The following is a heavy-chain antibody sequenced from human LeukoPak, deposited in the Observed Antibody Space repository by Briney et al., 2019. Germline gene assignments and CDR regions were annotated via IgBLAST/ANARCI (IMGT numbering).Heavy chain of an antibody. CDR1: GGSFSGYY. CDR3: ARVEHDYVWGSYRRDFDY. CDR2: INHSGST. Sequence: SETLSLTCAVYGGSFSGYYWSWIRQPPGKGLEWIGEINHSGSTNYNPSLKSRVTISVDTSKNQFSLKLSSVTAADTAVYYYARVEHDYVWGSYRRDFDYWGQGTLVTVSS. V-gene: IGHV4-34*01. J-gene: IGHJ4*02. D-gene: IGHD3-16*02.